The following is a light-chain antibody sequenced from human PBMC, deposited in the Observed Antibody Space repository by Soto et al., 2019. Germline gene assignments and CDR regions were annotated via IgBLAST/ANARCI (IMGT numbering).Light chain of an antibody. CDR2: DAS. CDR1: QSVSSY. V-gene: IGKV3-11*01. Sequence: EIVLTQSPDTLSLSPGERATLSCRASQSVSSYLAWYQQKPGQAPRLLIYDASTRATGIPARFSGSGSGTDFTLTISSLEPEDCAVYYCQQRRNWPLTFGGGTKVEIK. J-gene: IGKJ4*01. CDR3: QQRRNWPLT.